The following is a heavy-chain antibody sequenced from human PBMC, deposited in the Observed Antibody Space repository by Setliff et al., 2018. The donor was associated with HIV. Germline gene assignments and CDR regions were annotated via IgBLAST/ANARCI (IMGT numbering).Heavy chain of an antibody. V-gene: IGHV3-21*01. CDR2: IFRTSDYM. CDR1: GFAFNTYD. CDR3: LGPHCSSRGRCYAFDR. D-gene: IGHD2-15*01. J-gene: IGHJ4*02. Sequence: GGSLRLSCVASGFAFNTYDMNWVRQAPGKGLEWVSFIFRTSDYMDYRDSVKGRFTISSDNSKNTLYLQMNSLRAEDTAVYYCLGPHCSSRGRCYAFDRWGQGTRVTVSS.